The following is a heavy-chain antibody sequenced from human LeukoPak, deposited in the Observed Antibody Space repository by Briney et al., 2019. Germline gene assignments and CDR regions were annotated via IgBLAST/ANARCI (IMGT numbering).Heavy chain of an antibody. J-gene: IGHJ4*02. CDR1: GGSISSYY. V-gene: IGHV4-59*01. CDR3: AKDSTYYYDISGYCDY. Sequence: TSETLSLTCTASGGSISSYYWSWIRQPPGKGLEWIGYIYYSGSTNYNPSLKSRVTISVDTSKNQFSLKLSSVTAADTAVYYCAKDSTYYYDISGYCDYWGQGTLVTVSS. CDR2: IYYSGST. D-gene: IGHD3-22*01.